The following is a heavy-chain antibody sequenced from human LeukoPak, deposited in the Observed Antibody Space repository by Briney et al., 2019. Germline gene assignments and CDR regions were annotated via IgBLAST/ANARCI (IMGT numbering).Heavy chain of an antibody. V-gene: IGHV3-21*01. D-gene: IGHD1-26*01. J-gene: IGHJ4*02. CDR2: ISPGGGTT. Sequence: GGSLRLSCEVSGFAFGSEAMSWVRQSPARGLEWVASISPGGGTTYYADSVKGRFTISRDNAKNSLYLQMNSLRAEDTAVYYCARGRYSGTLGDFDYWGQGTLVTVSS. CDR3: ARGRYSGTLGDFDY. CDR1: GFAFGSEA.